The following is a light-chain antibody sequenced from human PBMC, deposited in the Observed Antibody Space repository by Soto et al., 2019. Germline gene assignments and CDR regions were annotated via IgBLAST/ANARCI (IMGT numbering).Light chain of an antibody. CDR2: KAS. J-gene: IGKJ1*01. CDR1: QSISSW. V-gene: IGKV1-5*03. Sequence: DIQMTQSPSTLSASVGDRVTITCRASQSISSWLAWYQQKPGKAPKLLIYKASSLESCVPSRFSGSGSGTEFTLTISSLQPDDFATYYCQQYNSYSLWTFGQGTRWISN. CDR3: QQYNSYSLWT.